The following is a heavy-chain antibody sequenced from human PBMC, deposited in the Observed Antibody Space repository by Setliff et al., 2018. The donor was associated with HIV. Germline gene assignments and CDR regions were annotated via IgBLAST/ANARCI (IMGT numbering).Heavy chain of an antibody. CDR3: ARSALWFGEADWYFDL. D-gene: IGHD3-10*01. CDR1: GYSISSSCW. J-gene: IGHJ2*01. CDR2: IYKGGST. Sequence: SETLSLTCVVSGYSISSSCWWGWIRQPPGKGLEWIGWIGCIYKGGSTYYNPSLKSRVTMSEDTSKNQFSLKLRSVTAVDTAVYYCARSALWFGEADWYFDLWGRGTLVTVSS. V-gene: IGHV4-28*01.